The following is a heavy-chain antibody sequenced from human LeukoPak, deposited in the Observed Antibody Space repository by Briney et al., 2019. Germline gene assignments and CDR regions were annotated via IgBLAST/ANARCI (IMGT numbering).Heavy chain of an antibody. V-gene: IGHV1-2*02. CDR2: INPNSGGT. D-gene: IGHD2-2*02. J-gene: IGHJ3*02. Sequence: ASVKVSCKASGYTFTGYYMHWVRQAPGQGLELMGWINPNSGGTNYAQKFQGRVTMTRDTSISTAYMELSRLRSDDTAVYYCASDWGLSQLEYCSNTNCYMGAFDIWGQRTMVTVSS. CDR1: GYTFTGYY. CDR3: ASDWGLSQLEYCSNTNCYMGAFDI.